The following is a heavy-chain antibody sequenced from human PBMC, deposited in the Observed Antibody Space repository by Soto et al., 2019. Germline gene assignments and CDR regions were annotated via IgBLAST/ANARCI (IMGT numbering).Heavy chain of an antibody. CDR3: ARDQGGVAAAGTPDY. V-gene: IGHV1-18*01. CDR1: GYTFTSYG. CDR2: ISAYNGNT. J-gene: IGHJ4*02. Sequence: ASVKVSCKASGYTFTSYGISWVRQAPGQGLEWTGWISAYNGNTNYAQKLQGRVTMTTDTSTSTAYMELRSLRSDDTAVYYCARDQGGVAAAGTPDYWGQGNLVTVSS. D-gene: IGHD6-13*01.